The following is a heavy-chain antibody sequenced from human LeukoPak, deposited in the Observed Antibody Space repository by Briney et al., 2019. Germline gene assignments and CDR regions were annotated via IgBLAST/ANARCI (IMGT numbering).Heavy chain of an antibody. V-gene: IGHV4-59*01. D-gene: IGHD6-19*01. CDR1: GGSISSYY. CDR2: IYYSGST. J-gene: IGHJ4*02. Sequence: PSETLSLTCTVSGGSISSYYWSWIRQPPGKGLEWIGHIYYSGSTNYNPSRKSRATISVDTSKNQFSLKLSSVTAADTAVYYCAREAGPTLFIDYWGQGTLVTVSS. CDR3: AREAGPTLFIDY.